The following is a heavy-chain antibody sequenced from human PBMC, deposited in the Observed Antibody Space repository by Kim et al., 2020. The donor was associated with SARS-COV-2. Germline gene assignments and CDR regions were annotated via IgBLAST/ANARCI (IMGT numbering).Heavy chain of an antibody. V-gene: IGHV1-46*01. Sequence: ASVKVSCKASGYTFTSYYMHWVRQAPGQGLEWMGIINPSGGSTSYAQKFQGRVTMTRDTSTSTVYMELSSLRSEDTAVYYCARDGWYCGGDCHDAFDIWGQGTMVTVSS. J-gene: IGHJ3*02. D-gene: IGHD2-21*02. CDR3: ARDGWYCGGDCHDAFDI. CDR1: GYTFTSYY. CDR2: INPSGGST.